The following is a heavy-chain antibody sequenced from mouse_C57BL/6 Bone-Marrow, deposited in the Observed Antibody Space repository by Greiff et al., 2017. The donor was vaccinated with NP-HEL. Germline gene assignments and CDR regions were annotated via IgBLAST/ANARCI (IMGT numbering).Heavy chain of an antibody. V-gene: IGHV5-12*01. CDR3: ARQGAMDY. Sequence: DVMLVESGGGLVQPGGSLKLSCAASGFTFSDYYLYWVRQTPEKRLEWVAYISNGGGSTYYPDTVKGRFTISRDNAKNTLYLQMSRLKSEDTAMYYCARQGAMDYWGQGTSVTVSS. CDR2: ISNGGGST. CDR1: GFTFSDYY. J-gene: IGHJ4*01.